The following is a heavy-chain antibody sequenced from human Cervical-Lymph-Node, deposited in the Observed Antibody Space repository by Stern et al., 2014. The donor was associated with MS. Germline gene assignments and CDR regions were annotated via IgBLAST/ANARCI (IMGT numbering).Heavy chain of an antibody. V-gene: IGHV4-59*01. CDR3: AREGEYCSGSRCYPFLDY. CDR2: IYHTGSV. J-gene: IGHJ4*02. D-gene: IGHD2-15*01. CDR1: GGSLRSYY. Sequence: QVQLQESGPGLVKPSETLSLTCTVSGGSLRSYYWNWIRQAPGKGLEWLGFIYHTGSVNSNPSLSSRVAMSVDTSNNQFSLTVSSVTAADTAVYYCAREGEYCSGSRCYPFLDYWGQGTLVTVSS.